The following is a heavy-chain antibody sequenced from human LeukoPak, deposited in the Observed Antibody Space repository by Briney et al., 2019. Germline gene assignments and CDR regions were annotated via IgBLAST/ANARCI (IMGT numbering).Heavy chain of an antibody. CDR1: GFSFRSHG. D-gene: IGHD6-13*01. J-gene: IGHJ4*02. CDR2: ISSSSSTI. Sequence: GGSLRLSCAASGFSFRSHGMNWVRQAPGKGLEWVSYISSSSSTIYYADSVKGRFTISRDNAKNSLYLQMNSLRAEDTAVYYCARDKGIAAGFDYWGQGTLVTVSS. V-gene: IGHV3-48*01. CDR3: ARDKGIAAGFDY.